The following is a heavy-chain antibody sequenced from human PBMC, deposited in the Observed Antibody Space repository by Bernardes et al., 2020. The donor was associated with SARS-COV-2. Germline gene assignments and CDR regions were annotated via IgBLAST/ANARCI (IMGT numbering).Heavy chain of an antibody. CDR1: GYTLTALS. CDR3: ATEKLYDYIWGSYRYFDY. D-gene: IGHD3-16*02. CDR2: FDPEDGET. Sequence: ASVKVSCKVSGYTLTALSMHWVRQAPGKGLEWMGRFDPEDGETIYAQKFQGRVTMTEDTSTDTAYMELSSLRSEDTAVYYCATEKLYDYIWGSYRYFDYWGQGTLVTVSS. V-gene: IGHV1-24*01. J-gene: IGHJ4*02.